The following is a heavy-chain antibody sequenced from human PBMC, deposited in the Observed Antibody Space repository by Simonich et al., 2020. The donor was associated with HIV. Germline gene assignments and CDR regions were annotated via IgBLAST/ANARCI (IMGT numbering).Heavy chain of an antibody. CDR2: VDPEDGET. J-gene: IGHJ4*02. D-gene: IGHD1-1*01. CDR3: ATVGLRDGYNYY. V-gene: IGHV1-69-2*01. Sequence: EVQLLQSGTEVKKPGTTVKISCKISRYTFTFTDYYIHWVQQSPGKGLEWLGLVDPEDGETIYAENFQGRVTITADTSKDIAYMELSSLRSEDTAVYYCATVGLRDGYNYYWGQGTLVTVSS. CDR1: RYTFTFTDYY.